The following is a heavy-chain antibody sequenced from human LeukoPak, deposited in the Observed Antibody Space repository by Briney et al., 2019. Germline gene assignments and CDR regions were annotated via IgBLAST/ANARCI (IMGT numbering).Heavy chain of an antibody. V-gene: IGHV3-7*04. Sequence: GGSLRLSCAASGFTFSSYWMTWVRQAPGKGLEWVSNILEVGSEKYYVDSVKGRFTISRDNAKNSLYLQMNSLRADDTAVYYCARAANSGYTTAPGFWGQGTLVTVSS. J-gene: IGHJ4*02. CDR2: ILEVGSEK. CDR3: ARAANSGYTTAPGF. D-gene: IGHD6-13*01. CDR1: GFTFSSYW.